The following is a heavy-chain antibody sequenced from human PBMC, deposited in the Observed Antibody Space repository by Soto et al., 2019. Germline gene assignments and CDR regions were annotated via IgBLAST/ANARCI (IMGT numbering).Heavy chain of an antibody. J-gene: IGHJ6*02. CDR3: ARRLSYYYYGMDV. CDR2: IYPGDSDT. CDR1: GYSFTSYW. V-gene: IGHV5-51*01. D-gene: IGHD6-19*01. Sequence: GESLKISCQGSGYSFTSYWIGWVRQMPGKGLEWMGIIYPGDSDTRYSPSFQGQVTISADKSISTAYLQWSSLKASDTAMYYCARRLSYYYYGMDVWGQGTTVTVSS.